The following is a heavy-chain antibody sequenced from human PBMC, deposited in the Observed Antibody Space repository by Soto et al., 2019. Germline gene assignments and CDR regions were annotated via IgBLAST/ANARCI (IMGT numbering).Heavy chain of an antibody. J-gene: IGHJ6*02. Sequence: ASVKVSCKASGYTFTSYYMHWVRQAPGQGLEWMGIINPSGGSTSYAQKFQGRVTMTRDTSTSTVYMELSSLRSEDTAVYYCARDLYGDSYYYYYGMDVWGQGTTVTVSS. D-gene: IGHD4-17*01. CDR3: ARDLYGDSYYYYYGMDV. CDR1: GYTFTSYY. CDR2: INPSGGST. V-gene: IGHV1-46*01.